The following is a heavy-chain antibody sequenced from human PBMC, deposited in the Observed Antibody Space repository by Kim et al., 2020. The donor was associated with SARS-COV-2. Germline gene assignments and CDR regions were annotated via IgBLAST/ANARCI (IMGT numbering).Heavy chain of an antibody. CDR3: ARDLRNFYDSSGYGY. J-gene: IGHJ4*02. D-gene: IGHD3-22*01. V-gene: IGHV3-21*01. Sequence: DSVKARSTISRDNAKTSLYLQMTSLSAEETAVYYCARDLRNFYDSSGYGYWGQGTLVTVSS.